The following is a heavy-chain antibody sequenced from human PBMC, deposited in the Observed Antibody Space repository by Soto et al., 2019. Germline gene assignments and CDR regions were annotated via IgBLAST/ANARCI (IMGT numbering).Heavy chain of an antibody. Sequence: QVQLVESGGGVVQPGRSLRLSCAASGFTFSSYGMHWVRQAPGKGLEWVAVIWYDGSNKYYADSVKGRFTISRDNSKNTLYLQMNSLRAEDTAVYYCVRDPYGDHRGEYYFDYWGQGTLVTVSS. CDR1: GFTFSSYG. V-gene: IGHV3-33*01. J-gene: IGHJ4*02. CDR2: IWYDGSNK. CDR3: VRDPYGDHRGEYYFDY. D-gene: IGHD4-17*01.